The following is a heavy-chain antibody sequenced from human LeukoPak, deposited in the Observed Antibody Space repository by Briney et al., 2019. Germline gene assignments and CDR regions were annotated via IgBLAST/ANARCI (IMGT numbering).Heavy chain of an antibody. CDR1: GFTFSSYW. D-gene: IGHD3-10*01. CDR2: IKQDGSEK. Sequence: GGSLRLSCAASGFTFSSYWMSWVRQAPGKGLEWVANIKQDGSEKYYVDSVKGRFTISRDNAKNSLYLQMNSLKAEDTAVYYCARAYGSGSYSLSPDYWGQGTLVTVSS. CDR3: ARAYGSGSYSLSPDY. V-gene: IGHV3-7*04. J-gene: IGHJ4*02.